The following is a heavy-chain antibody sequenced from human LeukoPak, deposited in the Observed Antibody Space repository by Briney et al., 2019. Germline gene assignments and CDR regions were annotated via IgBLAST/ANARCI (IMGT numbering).Heavy chain of an antibody. D-gene: IGHD2/OR15-2a*01. J-gene: IGHJ4*02. V-gene: IGHV3-48*01. CDR3: ARGLYYFDY. CDR2: ISSSSSTI. Sequence: GSLRLSCAASGFTFSSYSMNWVRQAPGKGLEWVSYISSSSSTIYYADSVKGRFTISRDNAKNSLYLQMNSLRAEDTAVYYCARGLYYFDYWGQGTLVTVSS. CDR1: GFTFSSYS.